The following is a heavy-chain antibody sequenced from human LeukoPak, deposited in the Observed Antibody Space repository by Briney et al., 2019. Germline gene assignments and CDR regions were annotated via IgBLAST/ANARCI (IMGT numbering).Heavy chain of an antibody. CDR3: AKTQGYHDC. D-gene: IGHD3-3*01. CDR1: GFTCSSYG. J-gene: IGHJ4*02. CDR2: IGVGGTT. V-gene: IGHV3-23*01. Sequence: GGSLRLSCAASGFTCSSYGMNWVRQAPGKGLEWVSGIGVGGTTYYADSVKGRFTISRDTPKNTLYLEMNSLRAEDTAVYYCAKTQGYHDCWGQGTLVTVSS.